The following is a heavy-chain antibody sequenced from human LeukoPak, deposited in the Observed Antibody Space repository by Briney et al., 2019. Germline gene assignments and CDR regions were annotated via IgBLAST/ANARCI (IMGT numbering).Heavy chain of an antibody. J-gene: IGHJ5*02. Sequence: SETLSLTCTVSGDSINDYYWSWLRQTPGEGLEWIGFVAYSGNSNYNPSLESRVTISIDTSKNQFFLKLNPVTAADTAIYYCARVVRGAVTLNRFDPWGQGTLVTVSS. CDR1: GDSINDYY. CDR2: VAYSGNS. V-gene: IGHV4-59*01. D-gene: IGHD3-10*02. CDR3: ARVVRGAVTLNRFDP.